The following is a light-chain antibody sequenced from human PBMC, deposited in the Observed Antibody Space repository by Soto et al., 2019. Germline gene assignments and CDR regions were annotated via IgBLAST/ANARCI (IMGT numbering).Light chain of an antibody. CDR1: QYIGSN. V-gene: IGKV3-15*01. Sequence: EIVMTQSPATLSVSPGERATLSCRASQYIGSNLAWYQQKPGQAPRLLIYGASTRATGIPARFSGSGSGTEFTLTISSLQSEDFAVYYCQQYGSSPRTFGQGTKVDIK. CDR2: GAS. CDR3: QQYGSSPRT. J-gene: IGKJ1*01.